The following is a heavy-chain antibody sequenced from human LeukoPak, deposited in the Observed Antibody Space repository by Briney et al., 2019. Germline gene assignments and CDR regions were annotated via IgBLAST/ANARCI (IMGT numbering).Heavy chain of an antibody. Sequence: PSETLSLTCTVSGGSISSYYWSWIRQPPGKGLEWIGYIYYSGSTNYNPSLKSRVTISVDTSKNQFSLNLTSVTAADTAVYFCASSTSTDPQLDPWGQGTLVTVSS. D-gene: IGHD2/OR15-2a*01. J-gene: IGHJ5*02. CDR3: ASSTSTDPQLDP. V-gene: IGHV4-59*12. CDR1: GGSISSYY. CDR2: IYYSGST.